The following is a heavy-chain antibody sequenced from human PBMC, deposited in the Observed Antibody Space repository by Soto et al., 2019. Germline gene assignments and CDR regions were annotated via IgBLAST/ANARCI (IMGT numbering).Heavy chain of an antibody. CDR3: ARAPIPNWNYYGMDV. Sequence: QVQLQESGPGQVKPSQTLSLTCTVSGGSVNSGGYHWSWIRQHPGKGLEWIGDIYYSGSTYYNPSLKSRVTISIDTSTHLFSLHLSALTAADTAVYYCARAPIPNWNYYGMDVWGQGTTVTVSS. D-gene: IGHD1-1*01. CDR1: GGSVNSGGYH. V-gene: IGHV4-31*03. CDR2: IYYSGST. J-gene: IGHJ6*02.